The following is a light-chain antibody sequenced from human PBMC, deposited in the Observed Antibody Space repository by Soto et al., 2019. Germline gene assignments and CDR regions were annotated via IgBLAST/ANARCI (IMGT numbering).Light chain of an antibody. J-gene: IGLJ3*02. Sequence: QPVLTQPPSTSGTPGQMVAISCSGTSSNIGSHTVNWYQQLPGTAPKLLIYGDDQRPSGVPDRFSGSKSGTSASLAISGLQPEDEVDYYCASWDDRLNGPVFGGGTKLTVL. CDR1: SSNIGSHT. V-gene: IGLV1-44*01. CDR3: ASWDDRLNGPV. CDR2: GDD.